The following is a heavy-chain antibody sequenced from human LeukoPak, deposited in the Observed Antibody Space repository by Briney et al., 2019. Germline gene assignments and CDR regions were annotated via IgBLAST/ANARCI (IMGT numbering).Heavy chain of an antibody. CDR3: ARGTPIRFDP. J-gene: IGHJ5*02. CDR1: GGSISSATYY. Sequence: SETLFLTCTVSGGSISSATYYWGWIRQPPGKGLEFIGHIYYTGSTNYNPSLKSRVTISVDKSKNQFSLKLSSVTAADTAVYYCARGTPIRFDPWGQGTLVTVSS. V-gene: IGHV4-61*05. D-gene: IGHD1-14*01. CDR2: IYYTGST.